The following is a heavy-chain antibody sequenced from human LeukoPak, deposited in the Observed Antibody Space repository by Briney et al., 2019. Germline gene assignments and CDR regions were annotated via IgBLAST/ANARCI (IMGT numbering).Heavy chain of an antibody. CDR2: ISGSGGST. Sequence: GGSLRLSCAASGFTFSSYGMHWVRQAPGKGLEWVSAISGSGGSTYCADSVKGRFTISRDNSKNTLYLQMNSLRAEDTAVYYCAKEQNYDILTGYPPFFDYWGQGTLVTVSS. CDR3: AKEQNYDILTGYPPFFDY. D-gene: IGHD3-9*01. CDR1: GFTFSSYG. J-gene: IGHJ4*02. V-gene: IGHV3-23*01.